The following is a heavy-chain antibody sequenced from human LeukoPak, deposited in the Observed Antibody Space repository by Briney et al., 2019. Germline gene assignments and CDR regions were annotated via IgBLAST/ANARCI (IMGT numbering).Heavy chain of an antibody. J-gene: IGHJ4*02. CDR1: GTIVSTNY. Sequence: GGSLRLSCVSSGTIVSTNYMQWVRQAPGKGLECVSLLYMNENTYYADSVKGRFTISRDSSRNTLFLQMSNLRAEDTAVYYCVREDLGVEYWGQGTLVTVSP. V-gene: IGHV3-53*01. D-gene: IGHD3/OR15-3a*01. CDR2: LYMNENT. CDR3: VREDLGVEY.